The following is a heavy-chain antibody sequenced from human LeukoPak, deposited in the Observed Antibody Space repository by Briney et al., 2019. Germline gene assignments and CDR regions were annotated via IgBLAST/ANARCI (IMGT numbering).Heavy chain of an antibody. CDR2: MNPNSGNT. CDR3: ARREPHTKKFSY. D-gene: IGHD1-14*01. V-gene: IGHV1-8*03. J-gene: IGHJ4*02. Sequence: ASVKVSCKASGYTFTSYDINWVRQATGQGLEWMGWMNPNSGNTGYAQKFQGRVTITRNTSISTAYMELSSLRSEDTTVYYCARREPHTKKFSYWGQGTLVTVSS. CDR1: GYTFTSYD.